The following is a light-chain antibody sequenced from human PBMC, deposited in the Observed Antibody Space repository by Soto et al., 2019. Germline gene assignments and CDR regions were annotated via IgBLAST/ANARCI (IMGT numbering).Light chain of an antibody. CDR2: DVN. CDR3: ASYTATNTYV. Sequence: QSALTQSASVSGSPGQSITISCTGTRSDVGGSDYVSWYQQHPDKAPKLVIYDVNDRPSGVSDRFSVSKSGNTASLTISGLQAEDEADYYCASYTATNTYVFGNGTKLPVL. CDR1: RSDVGGSDY. J-gene: IGLJ1*01. V-gene: IGLV2-14*03.